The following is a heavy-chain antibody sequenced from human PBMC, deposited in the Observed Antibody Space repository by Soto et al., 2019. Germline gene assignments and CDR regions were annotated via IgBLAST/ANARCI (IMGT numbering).Heavy chain of an antibody. CDR1: GFTFSSYW. CDR3: ARDPPTTSDYAMDV. Sequence: EVQLVESGGGLVQPGGSLRLSCAASGFTFSSYWMSWVRQAPGKGLEWVANIKQDGSEKYYVDSVKGRFTISRDDSRNTLYLQMNSLRAEDTAVYYCARDPPTTSDYAMDVWGQGTTVIVSS. D-gene: IGHD1-1*01. J-gene: IGHJ6*02. V-gene: IGHV3-7*03. CDR2: IKQDGSEK.